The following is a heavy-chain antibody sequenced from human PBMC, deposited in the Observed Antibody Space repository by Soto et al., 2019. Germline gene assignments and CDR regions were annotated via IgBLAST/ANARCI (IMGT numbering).Heavy chain of an antibody. CDR3: ARDPLYGAHYD. Sequence: EVQLVESGGGVVRPGGSLRLSCAASGFTFDDYAMSWVRQAPGKGLEWVSGVIGNGGSTGYADSVKGRFTISRDNAKNSLYLEMNSLRVEDTALYYCARDPLYGAHYDWGQGTLVTVSS. CDR1: GFTFDDYA. V-gene: IGHV3-20*04. J-gene: IGHJ4*02. D-gene: IGHD4-17*01. CDR2: VIGNGGST.